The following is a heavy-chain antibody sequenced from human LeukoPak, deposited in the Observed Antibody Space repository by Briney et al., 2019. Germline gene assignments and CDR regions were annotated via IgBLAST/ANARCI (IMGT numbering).Heavy chain of an antibody. CDR1: GGAISSYY. CDR2: IFYSGST. D-gene: IGHD3-10*01. V-gene: IGHV4-59*12. J-gene: IGHJ4*02. Sequence: PSETLSLTCTVSGGAISSYYWSWIRQPPGKGLEWIGYIFYSGSTNYNPSLKSRVTISADTSKNQFSLKLSSVTAADTAVYYCARGPIGYYGSGSYYKTFDYWGQGTLVTVSS. CDR3: ARGPIGYYGSGSYYKTFDY.